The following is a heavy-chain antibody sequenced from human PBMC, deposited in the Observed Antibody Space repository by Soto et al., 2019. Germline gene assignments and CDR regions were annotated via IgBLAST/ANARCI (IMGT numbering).Heavy chain of an antibody. CDR2: IYYSGST. V-gene: IGHV4-30-4*01. Sequence: PSETLSLTCAVSGASISRYYWSWIRQPPGKGLEYIGYIYYSGSTYYNPSLKSRVTISVDTSKNQFCLNLSSVTAADTAVYYCARVVYSSSKRFLARWFDPWGQGTLVTVSS. J-gene: IGHJ5*02. CDR1: GASISRYY. CDR3: ARVVYSSSKRFLARWFDP. D-gene: IGHD3-3*01.